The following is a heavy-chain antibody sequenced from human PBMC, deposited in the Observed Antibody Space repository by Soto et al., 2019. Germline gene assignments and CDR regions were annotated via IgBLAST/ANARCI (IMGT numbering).Heavy chain of an antibody. CDR2: IYYSGST. V-gene: IGHV4-31*03. D-gene: IGHD2-2*01. J-gene: IGHJ3*02. CDR3: ARSQYCSSTSCYAEGLIDAFDI. Sequence: QVQLQESAPGLVKPSQTLSLTCTVSGGSISSGGYYWSWIRQHPGKGLEWIGYIYYSGSTYYTPYLKSRVTISVDTSKNQFSLKLSSVTAADTAVYYCARSQYCSSTSCYAEGLIDAFDIWGQGTMVTVSS. CDR1: GGSISSGGYY.